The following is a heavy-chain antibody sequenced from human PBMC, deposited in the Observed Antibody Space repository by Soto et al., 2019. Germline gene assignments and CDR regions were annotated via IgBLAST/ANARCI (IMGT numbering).Heavy chain of an antibody. D-gene: IGHD3-22*01. CDR1: GGSFSCYY. Sequence: KTSETLSLTCAVYGGSFSCYYWSWIRQPPGKGLEWIGEINHSGSTNYNPSLKSRVTISVDTSKNQFSLKLSSVTAADTAVYYCASISSGYYYPFDYWGQGTLVTVSS. J-gene: IGHJ4*02. CDR2: INHSGST. V-gene: IGHV4-34*01. CDR3: ASISSGYYYPFDY.